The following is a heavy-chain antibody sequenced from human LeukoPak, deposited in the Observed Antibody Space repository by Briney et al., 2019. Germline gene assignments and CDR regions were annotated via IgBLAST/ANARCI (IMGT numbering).Heavy chain of an antibody. CDR3: ARDYADYVGYFFFDY. Sequence: GGSLRLSCAASGFTFNNYAMNWVRQAPGKGLEWVSSISGGGETTYYADSAKGRFTISRDNSQNTLYLQMNSLSAEDTAVYYCARDYADYVGYFFFDYWGRGTLVTVSS. V-gene: IGHV3-23*01. J-gene: IGHJ4*02. CDR2: ISGGGETT. CDR1: GFTFNNYA. D-gene: IGHD4-17*01.